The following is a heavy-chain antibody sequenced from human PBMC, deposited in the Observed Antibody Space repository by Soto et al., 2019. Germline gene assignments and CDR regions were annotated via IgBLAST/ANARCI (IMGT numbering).Heavy chain of an antibody. CDR3: AKSPSKARDYEVLAGYSGYFDS. J-gene: IGHJ4*02. Sequence: PGGSLRLSCAASGFIFSDFGMSWVRQAPGKGLEWVAVTSFDGSHEYYAASAKGRFTISRDNSKNVLLLQMDNVRAEDTAVYYCAKSPSKARDYEVLAGYSGYFDSWGLGTLVTVSS. CDR2: TSFDGSHE. CDR1: GFIFSDFG. V-gene: IGHV3-30*18. D-gene: IGHD3-9*01.